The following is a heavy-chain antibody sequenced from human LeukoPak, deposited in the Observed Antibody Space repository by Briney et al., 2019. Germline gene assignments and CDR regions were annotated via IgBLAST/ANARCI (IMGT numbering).Heavy chain of an antibody. CDR3: ARDYNWWYFDY. V-gene: IGHV4-39*07. CDR1: GGSISSSSYY. CDR2: IHYSGST. J-gene: IGHJ4*02. D-gene: IGHD1-1*01. Sequence: SETLSLTCTVSGGSISSSSYYWGWIRQPPGKGLEWIGYIHYSGSTYYNPSLKSRVTISVDTSKNQFSLKLSSVTAADTAVYYCARDYNWWYFDYWGQGTLVTVSS.